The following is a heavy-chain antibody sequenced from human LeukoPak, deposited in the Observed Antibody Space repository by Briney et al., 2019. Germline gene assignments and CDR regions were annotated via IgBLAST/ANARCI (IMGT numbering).Heavy chain of an antibody. CDR2: IYYSGST. J-gene: IGHJ5*02. Sequence: SETLSLTCTVSGGSVSSGSYYWSWIRQPPGKGLEWIGYIYYSGSTNYNPSLKSRVTISVDTSKNQFSLKLSSVTAADTAVYYCARGPTSDWFDPWGQGTLVTVSS. CDR1: GGSVSSGSYY. V-gene: IGHV4-61*01. D-gene: IGHD5-12*01. CDR3: ARGPTSDWFDP.